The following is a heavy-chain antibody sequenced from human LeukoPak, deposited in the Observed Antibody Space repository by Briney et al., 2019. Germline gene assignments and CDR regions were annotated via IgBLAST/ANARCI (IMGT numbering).Heavy chain of an antibody. CDR3: ARDLPIVVVPAAMHYYYGMDV. J-gene: IGHJ6*02. CDR2: IYYSGST. Sequence: SETLSLTCTVSGGSISSSSYYWGWIRQPPGKGLEWIGSIYYSGSTYYNPSLKSRVTISVDTSKNQFSLKLSSVTAADTAVYYCARDLPIVVVPAAMHYYYGMDVWGQGTTVTVSS. D-gene: IGHD2-2*01. V-gene: IGHV4-39*07. CDR1: GGSISSSSYY.